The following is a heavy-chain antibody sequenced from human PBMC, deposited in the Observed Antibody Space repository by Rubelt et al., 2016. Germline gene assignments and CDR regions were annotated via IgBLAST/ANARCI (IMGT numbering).Heavy chain of an antibody. J-gene: IGHJ4*02. CDR3: RGIWGSYIDY. Sequence: QAQLVQSGAEVKKPGASVKVSCKASGYTFTSYGISWVRQAPGQGLEWMGGFDPEDGETIYAQKFQCRVTMTEDTATDTAYMELSSLRSEDTAVYYCRGIWGSYIDYWGQGTLVTVSS. CDR2: FDPEDGET. V-gene: IGHV1-24*01. D-gene: IGHD3-16*01. CDR1: GYTFTSYG.